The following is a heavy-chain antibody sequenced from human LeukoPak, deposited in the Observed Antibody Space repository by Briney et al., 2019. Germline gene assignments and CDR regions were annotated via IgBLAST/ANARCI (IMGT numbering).Heavy chain of an antibody. CDR3: ARGEILWFGELPHYFDY. D-gene: IGHD3-10*01. Sequence: GGSLRLSCAASGFTVSSNYMSWVRQAPGKGLEWVSVIYSGGSTYYADSVKGRFTISRDNSKNTLYLQMNSLRADDTAVYYCARGEILWFGELPHYFDYWGQGTLVTVSS. J-gene: IGHJ4*02. CDR2: IYSGGST. CDR1: GFTVSSNY. V-gene: IGHV3-66*01.